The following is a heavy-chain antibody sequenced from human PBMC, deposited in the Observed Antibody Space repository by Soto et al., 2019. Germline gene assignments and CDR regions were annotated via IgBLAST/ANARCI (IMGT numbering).Heavy chain of an antibody. J-gene: IGHJ4*02. CDR2: MYYSGNT. D-gene: IGHD3-3*01. CDR3: ATQRFLEWLFSSDF. V-gene: IGHV4-39*01. CDR1: GDSISISSYY. Sequence: SETLSLTCTVSGDSISISSYYWGWVRQPPGKGLERIGSMYYSGNTYYNPSLKSRVTMSVDTSKNQFSLELTSVTAADTAVYYCATQRFLEWLFSSDFWGPGTLVTVSS.